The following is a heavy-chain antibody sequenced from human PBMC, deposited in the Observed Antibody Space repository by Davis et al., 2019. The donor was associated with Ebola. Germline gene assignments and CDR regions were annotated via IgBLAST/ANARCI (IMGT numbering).Heavy chain of an antibody. Sequence: SETLSLTCAVYGGSFSGYYWNWIRQPPGKGLEWIGKVNDDGNTNYNPSLKSRVTISVDTSKKQFSLKLSSVTAADTAVYYCARGQKVIPAIPHHYFYYYMDVWGTGTTVTVSS. CDR3: ARGQKVIPAIPHHYFYYYMDV. D-gene: IGHD2-2*01. V-gene: IGHV4-34*01. CDR1: GGSFSGYY. CDR2: VNDDGNT. J-gene: IGHJ6*03.